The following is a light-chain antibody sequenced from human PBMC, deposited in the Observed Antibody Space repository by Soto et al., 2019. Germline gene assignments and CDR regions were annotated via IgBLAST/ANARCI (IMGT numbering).Light chain of an antibody. CDR3: GSSTINSINL. Sequence: QSVLTQPASVSGSPGQSITISCTGTSSDVGGYSSAAWHQHHPGKAPKFILYDVCDRPSGVSYRFSGSKSGNTASLTISGLQAVVVFFYDWGSSTINSINLFGTVTKFT. V-gene: IGLV2-14*03. CDR1: SSDVGGYSS. J-gene: IGLJ1*01. CDR2: DVC.